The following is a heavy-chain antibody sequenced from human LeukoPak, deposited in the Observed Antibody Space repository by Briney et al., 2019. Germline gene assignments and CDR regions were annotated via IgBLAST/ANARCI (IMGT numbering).Heavy chain of an antibody. D-gene: IGHD3-3*01. Sequence: SETLSLTCTVSGYSISSGYYWGWIRQPPGKGLEWIGSIYHSGSTYYNPSLKSRVTISVDTSKNQFSLKLGSVTAADTAVYYCARGELVLRFLEWFTPFDPWGQGTLVTVSS. CDR3: ARGELVLRFLEWFTPFDP. CDR2: IYHSGST. CDR1: GYSISSGYY. V-gene: IGHV4-38-2*02. J-gene: IGHJ5*02.